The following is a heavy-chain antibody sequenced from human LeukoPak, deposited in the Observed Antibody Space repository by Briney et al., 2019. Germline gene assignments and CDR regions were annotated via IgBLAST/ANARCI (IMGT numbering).Heavy chain of an antibody. CDR2: ISPSADRT. J-gene: IGHJ4*02. CDR1: GFTFSSYA. Sequence: HPGGSLRLSCAASGFTFSSYAMSWVRQAPGKGLEWVSFISPSADRTSNADSVEGRFTISRDNPRNTLYLQMNSLRDEDTAVYYCAITHGYYDGSGYWVQWGQGTLVTVSS. V-gene: IGHV3-23*01. D-gene: IGHD3-22*01. CDR3: AITHGYYDGSGYWVQ.